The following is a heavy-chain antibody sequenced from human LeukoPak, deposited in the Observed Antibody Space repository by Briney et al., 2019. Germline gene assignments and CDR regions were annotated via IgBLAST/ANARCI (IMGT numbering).Heavy chain of an antibody. CDR1: GFTFSSYA. CDR3: AKDYSSGWEQISYYFDY. V-gene: IGHV3-23*01. J-gene: IGHJ4*02. Sequence: GSLLLSCAASGFTFSSYAMSWGRPAPGKGLEGVSAISGSGGSTYYADSVKGRFTISRDNSKNTLYLQMNSLRAEDTAVYYCAKDYSSGWEQISYYFDYWGQGTLVTVSS. D-gene: IGHD6-19*01. CDR2: ISGSGGST.